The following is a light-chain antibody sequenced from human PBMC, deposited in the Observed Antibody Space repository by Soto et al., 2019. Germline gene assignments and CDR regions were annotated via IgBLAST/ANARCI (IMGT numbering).Light chain of an antibody. CDR3: SSYTSSSTLDV. CDR2: DVS. Sequence: QSVLTQPASVSGSPGQSITIAYTGTSSDVGGYNYVSWYQQHPGKAPKLMIYDVSNRPSGVSNRFSGSKSGNTASLTISGLQAEDEGDYYCSSYTSSSTLDVFGTGTKVTVL. CDR1: SSDVGGYNY. J-gene: IGLJ1*01. V-gene: IGLV2-14*03.